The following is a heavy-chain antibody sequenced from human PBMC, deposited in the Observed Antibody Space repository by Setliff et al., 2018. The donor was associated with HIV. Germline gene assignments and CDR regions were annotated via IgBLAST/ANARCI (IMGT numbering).Heavy chain of an antibody. D-gene: IGHD1-7*01. Sequence: GGSLRLSCAASGLIFSSYWMSWVRQAPGKGLEWVANIKQDGSEKYYVDSVKGRSTISRGNAKNSLYLQMNSLRAEDTAVYYCATDRGTYWGQGTLVTVSS. CDR2: IKQDGSEK. CDR3: ATDRGTY. J-gene: IGHJ4*02. CDR1: GLIFSSYW. V-gene: IGHV3-7*03.